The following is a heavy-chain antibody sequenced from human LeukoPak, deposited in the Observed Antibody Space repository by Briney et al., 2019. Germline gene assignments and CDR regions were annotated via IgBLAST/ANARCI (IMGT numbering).Heavy chain of an antibody. D-gene: IGHD1-26*01. V-gene: IGHV3-30-3*01. J-gene: IGHJ3*02. Sequence: PGRSLRLSCAASGFTFSSYAMHWVRQAPGKGLEWVAVISYDGSNKYYADSVKGRFTISRDNSKNTLYLQMNSLRAEDTAVYYCARLLIVGDPDAFDIWGQGTMVTVSS. CDR3: ARLLIVGDPDAFDI. CDR1: GFTFSSYA. CDR2: ISYDGSNK.